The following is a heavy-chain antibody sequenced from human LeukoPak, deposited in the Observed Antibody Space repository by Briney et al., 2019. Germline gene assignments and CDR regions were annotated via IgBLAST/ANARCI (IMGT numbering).Heavy chain of an antibody. CDR3: ARALRIETFGVRRYYYHAMNV. CDR2: INPNSGGT. Sequence: ASVKVSCKASGYTFTGYYMHWVRQAPGQGLEWMGWINPNSGGTNYAQKFQGRVTMTRDTSISTAYMELSRLRSDDTAVYYCARALRIETFGVRRYYYHAMNVWGQGTTVTVSS. CDR1: GYTFTGYY. V-gene: IGHV1-2*02. D-gene: IGHD3-3*01. J-gene: IGHJ6*02.